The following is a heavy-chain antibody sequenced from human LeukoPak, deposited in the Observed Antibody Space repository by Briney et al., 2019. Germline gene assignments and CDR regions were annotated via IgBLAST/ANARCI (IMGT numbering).Heavy chain of an antibody. Sequence: GGSLRLSCAASGFSFSSYWMHWVRQAPGKGLVWVSRIKSDGKTNYADSVKARFTISRDNAKNTVSLQMNSLRAEDTGVYYCARAPSEIGGYYPEYFRHWGQGTLVTVSS. CDR1: GFSFSSYW. J-gene: IGHJ1*01. V-gene: IGHV3-74*01. CDR2: IKSDGKT. CDR3: ARAPSEIGGYYPEYFRH. D-gene: IGHD3-22*01.